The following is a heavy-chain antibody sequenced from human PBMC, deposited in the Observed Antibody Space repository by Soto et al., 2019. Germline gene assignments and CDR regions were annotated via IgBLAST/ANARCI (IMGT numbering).Heavy chain of an antibody. CDR2: ITISSSYI. V-gene: IGHV3-21*01. J-gene: IGHJ4*02. CDR3: ARTIAGTVGIDY. Sequence: PGGSLILSCAASGFTFSIYSRNWVRQAPGKGLEWVSSITISSSYIYYADSVRGRFTISRDNAKNSLSLQMNSLRVEDTAIYYCARTIAGTVGIDYWGQGTLVTVSS. D-gene: IGHD1-7*01. CDR1: GFTFSIYS.